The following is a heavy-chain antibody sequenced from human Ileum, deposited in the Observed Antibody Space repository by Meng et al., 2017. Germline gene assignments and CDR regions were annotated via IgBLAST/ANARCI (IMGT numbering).Heavy chain of an antibody. CDR1: GTW. D-gene: IGHD3-22*01. Sequence: QVPVHEPGPRLVKPSVTLSLTCAVSGTWWSWVRQPPGKGLEWIGEIFQIGRTNYNPSLKSRVTISIDKSKSQISLQLSAVTAADTAVYSCATSNDRDVYYLGYWGQGTLVTVSS. CDR3: ATSNDRDVYYLGY. J-gene: IGHJ4*02. CDR2: IFQIGRT. V-gene: IGHV4-4*02.